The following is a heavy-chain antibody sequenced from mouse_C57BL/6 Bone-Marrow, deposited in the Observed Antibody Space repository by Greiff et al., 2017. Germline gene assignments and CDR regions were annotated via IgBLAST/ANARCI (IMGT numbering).Heavy chain of an antibody. CDR2: ISSGGSYT. V-gene: IGHV5-6*01. D-gene: IGHD2-3*01. CDR1: GFTFSSYG. CDR3: ARQEDGYFYAMDY. Sequence: EVQLVESGGDLVKPGGSLKLSCAASGFTFSSYGMSWVRQTPDKRLEWVATISSGGSYTYYPDSVKGRFTISRDNAKNTLYLQMSSLKSEDTAMYYCARQEDGYFYAMDYWGQGTSVTVSS. J-gene: IGHJ4*01.